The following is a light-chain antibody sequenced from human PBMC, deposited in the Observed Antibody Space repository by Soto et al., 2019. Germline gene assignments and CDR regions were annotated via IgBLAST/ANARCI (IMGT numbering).Light chain of an antibody. V-gene: IGKV3D-15*02. J-gene: IGKJ1*01. CDR1: QSVSSN. CDR2: RAS. CDR3: HQHGGSPET. Sequence: EIVMTQSPATLSVSPGERATLSCRASQSVSSNLAWYQQKPGQAPRLHIFRASNKATGIPDRFSGSGSGTEFILTISELEPEDSGIYHCHQHGGSPETVGQGTKVDIK.